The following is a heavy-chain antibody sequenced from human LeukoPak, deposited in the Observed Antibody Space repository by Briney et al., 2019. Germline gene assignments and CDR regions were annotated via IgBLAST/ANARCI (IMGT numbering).Heavy chain of an antibody. CDR3: ARLLTSNWFDL. V-gene: IGHV4-39*01. CDR2: IYYSGSP. J-gene: IGHJ5*02. Sequence: PSETLSLTCTVSGGSIGSTSYYWGWIRQPPGKGLEWIGSIYYSGSPYYNPSLKSRVSISVDTSKNQFSLKLRSVTAADTAVYYCARLLTSNWFDLWGQGTLVTVSS. D-gene: IGHD3-9*01. CDR1: GGSIGSTSYY.